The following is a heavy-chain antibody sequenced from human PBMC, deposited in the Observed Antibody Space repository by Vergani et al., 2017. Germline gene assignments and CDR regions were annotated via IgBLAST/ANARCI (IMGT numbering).Heavy chain of an antibody. D-gene: IGHD2-15*01. CDR1: GFTFSSYG. CDR3: ARDEVVVAASYYYYGMDV. J-gene: IGHJ6*02. V-gene: IGHV3-30*03. CDR2: ISYDGSNK. Sequence: QVQLVESGGGVVQPGRSLRLSCAASGFTFSSYGMHWVRQAPGKGLEWVAVISYDGSNKYYADSVKGRFTISRDNAKNSLYLQMNSLRAEDTAVYYCARDEVVVAASYYYYGMDVWGQGTTVTVSS.